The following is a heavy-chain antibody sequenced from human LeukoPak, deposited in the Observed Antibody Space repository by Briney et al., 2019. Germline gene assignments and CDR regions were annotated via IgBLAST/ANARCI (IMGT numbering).Heavy chain of an antibody. V-gene: IGHV4-59*08. D-gene: IGHD3-10*01. CDR3: ARHGVWFDP. J-gene: IGHJ5*02. CDR2: IYYSGST. CDR1: GGSISSYY. Sequence: PSETLSLTCTVSGGSISSYYWSWIRQPPGKGLEWIGYIYYSGSTNYNPSLRSRVTISVDTSKNQFSLKLSSVTAADTAVYYCARHGVWFDPWGQGTLVTVSS.